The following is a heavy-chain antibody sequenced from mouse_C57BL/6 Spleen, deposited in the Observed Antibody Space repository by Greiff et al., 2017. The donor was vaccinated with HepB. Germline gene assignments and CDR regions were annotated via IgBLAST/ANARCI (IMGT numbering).Heavy chain of an antibody. D-gene: IGHD1-1*01. CDR1: GYAFSSSW. J-gene: IGHJ1*03. CDR3: AREIYYYGSSYWYFDV. Sequence: QVQLKESGPELVKPGASVKISCKASGYAFSSSWMNWVKPRPGKGLEWIGRIYPGDGDTNYNGKFKGKATLTSDKSSSTAYMQLSSLTSEDSAVYFCAREIYYYGSSYWYFDVWGTGTTVTVSS. V-gene: IGHV1-82*01. CDR2: IYPGDGDT.